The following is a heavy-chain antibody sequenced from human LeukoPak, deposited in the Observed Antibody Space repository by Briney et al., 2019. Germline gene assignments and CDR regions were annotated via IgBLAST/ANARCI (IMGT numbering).Heavy chain of an antibody. V-gene: IGHV5-51*01. D-gene: IGHD2-21*02. J-gene: IGHJ3*02. CDR3: ARPAYCGGNCYSDAFDI. CDR2: IYPGDSDT. CDR1: GYTFTSYW. Sequence: GESLKISCKGSGYTFTSYWIGWVRQMPGKGVEWMGIIYPGDSDTSYSPSFQGQATISADKSIGTAYLQWSSLEASDTAMYYCARPAYCGGNCYSDAFDIWGQGTMVTVSS.